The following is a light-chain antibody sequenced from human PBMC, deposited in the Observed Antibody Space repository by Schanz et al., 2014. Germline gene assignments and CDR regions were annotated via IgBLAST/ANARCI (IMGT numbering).Light chain of an antibody. CDR1: SSNIGSNY. CDR2: GNN. CDR3: SSYAGSNTLV. Sequence: QSVLTQPPSASGTPGQRVTISCSGSSSNIGSNYVYWYQQLPGTAPKLLIYGNNNRPSGVPDRFSGSKSGNTASLTVSGLQAEDEADYHCSSYAGSNTLVFGGGTKLTVL. J-gene: IGLJ2*01. V-gene: IGLV1-47*02.